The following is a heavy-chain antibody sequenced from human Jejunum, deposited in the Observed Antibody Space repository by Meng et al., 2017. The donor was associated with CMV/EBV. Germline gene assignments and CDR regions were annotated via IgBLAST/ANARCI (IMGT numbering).Heavy chain of an antibody. V-gene: IGHV4-4*07. CDR1: GGSMNSYY. J-gene: IGHJ5*02. Sequence: LQESGPGLVKPSETLSLTCTVSGGSMNSYYWTWIRQPAGKGLEWIGHIYSSGITNYNPSLKSRVIMSLDTSKNQFSLKLSSVTAADTALYYCARDVQTSLFRSTLGMGWFDPWGQGTLVTVSS. CDR2: IYSSGIT. CDR3: ARDVQTSLFRSTLGMGWFDP. D-gene: IGHD3-3*01.